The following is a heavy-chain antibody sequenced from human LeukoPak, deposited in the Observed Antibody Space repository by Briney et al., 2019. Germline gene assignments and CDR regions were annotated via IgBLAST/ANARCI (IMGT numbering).Heavy chain of an antibody. Sequence: GSLRLSCAASGFTFSSYGMHWVRQPPGKGLEWIGSMYYSGGTYYNPSLKSRVTISIETSKNQFSLKLNSVTAADTAVYYCARLVRYCSTDTCYPFDYWGQGTLVTVSS. J-gene: IGHJ4*02. CDR1: GFTFSSYG. D-gene: IGHD2-2*01. CDR3: ARLVRYCSTDTCYPFDY. V-gene: IGHV4-39*01. CDR2: MYYSGGT.